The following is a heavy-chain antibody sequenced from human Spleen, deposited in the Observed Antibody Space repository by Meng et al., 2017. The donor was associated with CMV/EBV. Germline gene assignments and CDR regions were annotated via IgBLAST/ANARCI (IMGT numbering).Heavy chain of an antibody. V-gene: IGHV3-30-3*01. CDR3: ARRRPRPRNCSSTSCYIYYYYGMDV. CDR2: ISYDGSNK. D-gene: IGHD2-2*02. Sequence: GGSLRLSCAASGFTFSSYAMHWVRQAPGKGLEWVAVISYDGSNKYYADSVKGRFTISRDNSKNTLYLQMNSLRAEDTAVYYCARRRPRPRNCSSTSCYIYYYYGMDVWGQGTTVTVSS. J-gene: IGHJ6*02. CDR1: GFTFSSYA.